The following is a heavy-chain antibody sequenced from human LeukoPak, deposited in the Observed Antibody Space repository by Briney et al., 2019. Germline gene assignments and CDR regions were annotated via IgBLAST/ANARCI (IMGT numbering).Heavy chain of an antibody. CDR1: GGSISSGSYY. Sequence: SETLSLTCTVSGGSISSGSYYWSWIRQPAGKGLEWIGRIYTSGSTNYNPSLKSRVTISVDTSKNQFSLKLSSVTAADTAVYYCAREGSTYYYDSSVPNAFHIWGQGTMVTVSS. V-gene: IGHV4-61*02. J-gene: IGHJ3*02. D-gene: IGHD3-22*01. CDR2: IYTSGST. CDR3: AREGSTYYYDSSVPNAFHI.